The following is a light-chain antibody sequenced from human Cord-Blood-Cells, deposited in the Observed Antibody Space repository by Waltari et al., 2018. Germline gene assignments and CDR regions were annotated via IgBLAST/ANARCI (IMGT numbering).Light chain of an antibody. Sequence: QSALTQPPSASGSPGQSVTISCTRTSSDVGGYNYVSWYQQHPGKAPKLMIYEVSKRPSGVPDRFSGSKSGNTASLTGSGLQAEDEADYYCSSYAGSNNLVFGGGTKLTVL. CDR1: SSDVGGYNY. J-gene: IGLJ2*01. V-gene: IGLV2-8*01. CDR2: EVS. CDR3: SSYAGSNNLV.